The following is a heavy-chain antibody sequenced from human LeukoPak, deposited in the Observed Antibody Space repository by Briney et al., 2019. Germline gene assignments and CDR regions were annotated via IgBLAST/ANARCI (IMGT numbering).Heavy chain of an antibody. V-gene: IGHV3-23*01. Sequence: GGSLRLSCAASGFTFSSYVMSWVRQAPGRGLDWVSDNSGSGGSTYYADSVKGGFTISRDNSKNTLYMKMNSLRAEDTAVYYCAKLSTDDILTGYSGLDYWGQGTLVTVSS. J-gene: IGHJ4*02. CDR2: NSGSGGST. D-gene: IGHD3-9*01. CDR1: GFTFSSYV. CDR3: AKLSTDDILTGYSGLDY.